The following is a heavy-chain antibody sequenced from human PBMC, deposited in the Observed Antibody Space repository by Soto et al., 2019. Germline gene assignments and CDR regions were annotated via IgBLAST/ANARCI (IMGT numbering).Heavy chain of an antibody. CDR3: ARLYTYGYYHFDH. Sequence: SETLSLTCTGSGDSISGGNYYLTWIGQHPGRGLEWIGYIYYTGTTHYSPSLQSRVTMSVDTSKNQISLTLTSLTPADTAVYFCARLYTYGYYHFDHWRLGARVTGSS. V-gene: IGHV4-31*03. J-gene: IGHJ4*02. D-gene: IGHD3-22*01. CDR2: IYYTGTT. CDR1: GDSISGGNYY.